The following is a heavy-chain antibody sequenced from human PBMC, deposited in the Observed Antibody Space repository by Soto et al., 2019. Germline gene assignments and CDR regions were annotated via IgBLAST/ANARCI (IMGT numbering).Heavy chain of an antibody. CDR3: ARDPASRYCSGGRCNPTWFDP. Sequence: GGSLRLSCASSGFTFSRYSMNWVRQAPGKGLEWVSSISSSSSYIYYADSVKGRFTISRDNAKNSLYLQMNSLRDEDTAVSYCARDPASRYCSGGRCNPTWFDPWGPGTLVTVSS. J-gene: IGHJ5*02. CDR2: ISSSSSYI. CDR1: GFTFSRYS. D-gene: IGHD2-15*01. V-gene: IGHV3-21*01.